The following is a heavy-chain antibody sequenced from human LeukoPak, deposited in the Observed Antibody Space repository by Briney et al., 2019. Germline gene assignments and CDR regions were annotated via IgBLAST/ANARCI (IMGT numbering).Heavy chain of an antibody. CDR1: GYTFTGYY. V-gene: IGHV1-2*04. D-gene: IGHD3-10*01. J-gene: IGHJ5*02. CDR3: ARASITMVRGAHIPPYNWFDP. CDR2: INPNSGGT. Sequence: ASVKVSCKASGYTFTGYYMHWVRQAPGQGLEWMGWINPNSGGTNYAQKFQGWVTMTRDTSISTACMELSRLRSDDTAVYYCARASITMVRGAHIPPYNWFDPWGQGTLVTVSS.